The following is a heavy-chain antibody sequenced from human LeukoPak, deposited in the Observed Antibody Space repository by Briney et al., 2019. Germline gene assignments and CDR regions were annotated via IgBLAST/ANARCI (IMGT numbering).Heavy chain of an antibody. Sequence: GGSLRLSCAASGFTFSNYGMHWVRQAPGKGLEWVAFIRYDERNKYYADSVKGRFTISRDNSKNTLYLQMNSLRAEDTAVYYCARGYGPGAFDIWGQGTMVTVSS. CDR1: GFTFSNYG. J-gene: IGHJ3*02. CDR2: IRYDERNK. CDR3: ARGYGPGAFDI. D-gene: IGHD4-17*01. V-gene: IGHV3-30*02.